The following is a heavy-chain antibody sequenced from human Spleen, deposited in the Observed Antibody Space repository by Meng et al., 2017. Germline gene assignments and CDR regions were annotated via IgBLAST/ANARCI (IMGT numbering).Heavy chain of an antibody. V-gene: IGHV1-2*06. CDR1: GYNFPDYY. CDR2: INPKSGDT. Sequence: SGGDGKKPGACVKVSCKPSGYNFPDYYIHWVRRAPGQGLEGMGRINPKSGDTHYAQKFQARVTMTGDTSISTAYMELSGLRSDDTAMYYCARDEDISAAGKLFGDYWGQGTLVTVSS. D-gene: IGHD6-25*01. J-gene: IGHJ4*02. CDR3: ARDEDISAAGKLFGDY.